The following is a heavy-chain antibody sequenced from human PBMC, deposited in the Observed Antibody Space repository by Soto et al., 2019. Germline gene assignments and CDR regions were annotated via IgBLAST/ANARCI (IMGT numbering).Heavy chain of an antibody. CDR2: ISGSGGST. V-gene: IGHV3-23*01. CDR3: AKNSLDLYSSGWYGTEYFDL. Sequence: EVQLLESGGGLVQPGGSLRLSCAASGFTFSSYAMSWVRQAPGKGLEWVSAISGSGGSTYYAGSVKGRFTISRDNSKNTLYLQMNSLRAEDTAVYYCAKNSLDLYSSGWYGTEYFDLWGRGTLVTVSS. J-gene: IGHJ2*01. CDR1: GFTFSSYA. D-gene: IGHD6-19*01.